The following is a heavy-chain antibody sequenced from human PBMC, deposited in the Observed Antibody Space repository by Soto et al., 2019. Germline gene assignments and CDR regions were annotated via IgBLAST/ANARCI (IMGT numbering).Heavy chain of an antibody. CDR1: GDSISGGASF. CDR3: AKLSCTSSTRSFPGWFYT. Sequence: SETLSLTCTVSGDSISGGASFWSWIRQPPGKGLEWIANVYYGGSSYYNPSLKSRLTISVDTTKNQFSLQLKSMTAADTAVYYCAKLSCTSSTRSFPGWFYTWGQGSLVTVS. V-gene: IGHV4-31*03. D-gene: IGHD2-2*01. CDR2: VYYGGSS. J-gene: IGHJ5*02.